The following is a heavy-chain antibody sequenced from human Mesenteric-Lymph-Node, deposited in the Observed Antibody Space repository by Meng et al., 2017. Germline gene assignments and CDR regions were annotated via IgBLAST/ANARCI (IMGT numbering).Heavy chain of an antibody. Sequence: QVQLVQSGAEVKKPGASVRVSCKASGYTFGSYGICWVRQAPGQGLEWMGWFVNYVDTYPAPKFQGRVTMTTDTHTSTAFMELRSLRSDDTAVYYCARGTPGRSYSDYWGQGTLVTASS. CDR1: GYTFGSYG. V-gene: IGHV1-18*01. CDR2: FVNYVDT. CDR3: ARGTPGRSYSDY. J-gene: IGHJ4*02. D-gene: IGHD3-10*01.